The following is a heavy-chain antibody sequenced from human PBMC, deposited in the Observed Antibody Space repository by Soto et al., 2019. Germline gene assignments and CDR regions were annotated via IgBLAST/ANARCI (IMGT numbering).Heavy chain of an antibody. CDR3: AKDVLRFLEWLAFYGMDV. J-gene: IGHJ6*02. Sequence: GGSLRLSCSASGFTFGDYSMSWFRQAPGKGLEWVGLIRSKAYDGAPEYAASVRGRFTISRDDSNNIAYLRMNSLKTEDTAVYYCAKDVLRFLEWLAFYGMDVWGQGTTVTVSS. CDR1: GFTFGDYS. V-gene: IGHV3-49*03. CDR2: IRSKAYDGAP. D-gene: IGHD3-3*01.